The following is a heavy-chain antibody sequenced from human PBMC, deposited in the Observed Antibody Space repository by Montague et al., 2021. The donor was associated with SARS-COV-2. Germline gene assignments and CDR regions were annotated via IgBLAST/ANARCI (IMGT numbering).Heavy chain of an antibody. J-gene: IGHJ6*02. V-gene: IGHV4-38-2*02. CDR3: ARTSQYCTPTNCYLPNAMDV. CDR1: GYSITHAYY. Sequence: SETLSLTCTVSGYSITHAYYWGWIRQPPGKGLEWIGNIWHGGSTYYNPSLKSRGTISVDTSNNQFSLKLTSVTAADTAVYYCARTSQYCTPTNCYLPNAMDVWGQGTTVTVSS. D-gene: IGHD2-8*01. CDR2: IWHGGST.